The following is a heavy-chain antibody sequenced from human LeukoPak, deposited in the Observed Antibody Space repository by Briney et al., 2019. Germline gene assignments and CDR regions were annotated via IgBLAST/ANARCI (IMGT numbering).Heavy chain of an antibody. CDR2: INPNSGGT. Sequence: ASVKVSCKASGYTFTGYYMHWVRQAPGQGLEWMGWINPNSGGTNYAQKFQGWVTMTRDTSISTAYMELSRLRSGDTAVYYCAREPGRIAAAGNAIYYYYGMDVWGQGTTVTVSS. CDR1: GYTFTGYY. J-gene: IGHJ6*02. V-gene: IGHV1-2*04. D-gene: IGHD6-13*01. CDR3: AREPGRIAAAGNAIYYYYGMDV.